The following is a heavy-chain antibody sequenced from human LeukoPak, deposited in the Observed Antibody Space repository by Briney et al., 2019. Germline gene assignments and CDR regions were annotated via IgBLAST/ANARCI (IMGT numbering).Heavy chain of an antibody. D-gene: IGHD4-17*01. V-gene: IGHV1-69*05. Sequence: ASMKVSCKASGGTFSSYAISWVRQAPGQGLEWMGRIIPIFGTANYAQKFQGRVTITTDESTSTAYMELSSLRSEDTAVYYCAVTRTGTVTTFDYWGQGTLVTVSS. CDR2: IIPIFGTA. CDR1: GGTFSSYA. J-gene: IGHJ4*02. CDR3: AVTRTGTVTTFDY.